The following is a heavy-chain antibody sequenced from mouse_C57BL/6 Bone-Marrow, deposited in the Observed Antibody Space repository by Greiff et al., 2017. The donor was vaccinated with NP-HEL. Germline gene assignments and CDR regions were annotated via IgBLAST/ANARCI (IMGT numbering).Heavy chain of an antibody. CDR2: INPSTGGT. CDR3: ARGDTVGAMDY. CDR1: GYSFTGYY. J-gene: IGHJ4*01. Sequence: VQLKESGPELVKPGASVKISCKASGYSFTGYYMNWVKQSPEKSLEWIGEINPSTGGTTYNQKFKAKATLTVDKSSSTAYMQLKSLTAEDSAVYYCARGDTVGAMDYWGQGTSVTVSS. D-gene: IGHD1-1*01. V-gene: IGHV1-42*01.